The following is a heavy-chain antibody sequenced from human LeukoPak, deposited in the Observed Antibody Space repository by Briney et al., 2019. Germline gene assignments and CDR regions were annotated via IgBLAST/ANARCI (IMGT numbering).Heavy chain of an antibody. CDR2: ISGSGGST. J-gene: IGHJ3*02. D-gene: IGHD3-10*01. CDR1: GFTFSSYA. V-gene: IGHV3-23*01. Sequence: GGSLRLSCAASGFTFSSYAMSWVRQAPGKGLEWVSAISGSGGSTYYADSVKGRFTISRDNSKNTLYLQMNSLRAEDTAVYYCAKDSQPYYYGSGSYNAFDIWGQGTMVTVSS. CDR3: AKDSQPYYYGSGSYNAFDI.